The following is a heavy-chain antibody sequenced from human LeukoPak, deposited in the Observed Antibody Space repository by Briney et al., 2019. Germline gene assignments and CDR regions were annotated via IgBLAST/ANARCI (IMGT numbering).Heavy chain of an antibody. CDR2: IKLDGSEK. J-gene: IGHJ4*02. CDR1: GFTFGKYW. V-gene: IGHV3-7*03. Sequence: GGSLRLSCVASGFTFGKYWMSWVRQAPGKGLEWVANIKLDGSEKNYVDSVKGRFTISRDNTKNSLYLQMNSLRVEDTAVFYCARDQYDTWSRRGNFDSWGQGTLVIISS. D-gene: IGHD3-3*01. CDR3: ARDQYDTWSRRGNFDS.